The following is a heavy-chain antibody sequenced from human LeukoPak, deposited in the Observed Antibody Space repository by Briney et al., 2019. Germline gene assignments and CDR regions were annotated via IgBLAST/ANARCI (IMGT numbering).Heavy chain of an antibody. J-gene: IGHJ4*02. Sequence: GGCLRLSRAASGFTFSVYTMGCVREAPGKGLERGSTINYNAGGTYYADSVKGRFTISRDNSKNTLYLQMDSLRAEDAAVYYCAKRGGGRSMSACYFDDWGQGTLVTVSS. CDR2: INYNAGGT. D-gene: IGHD3-10*01. V-gene: IGHV3-23*01. CDR1: GFTFSVYT. CDR3: AKRGGGRSMSACYFDD.